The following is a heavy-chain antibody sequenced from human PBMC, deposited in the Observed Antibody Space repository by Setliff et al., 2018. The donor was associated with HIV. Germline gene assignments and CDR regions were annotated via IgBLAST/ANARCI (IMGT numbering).Heavy chain of an antibody. CDR3: VRDDYGYNGKGFDY. CDR1: GDSIGYYY. D-gene: IGHD4-17*01. V-gene: IGHV4-4*07. J-gene: IGHJ4*02. CDR2: IHTSGST. Sequence: SETLSLTCTVSGDSIGYYYWSWIRQPAGRGLEWMGRIHTSGSTNYNPSLKSRVTISVDASKNQFSLRLSSVTAADTAMYYCVRDDYGYNGKGFDYWGPGTLVTVSS.